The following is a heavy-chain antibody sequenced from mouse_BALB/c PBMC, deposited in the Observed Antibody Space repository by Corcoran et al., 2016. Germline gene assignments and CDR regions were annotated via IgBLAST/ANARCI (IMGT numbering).Heavy chain of an antibody. CDR2: INTNTGEP. Sequence: QIQVELSGPELKQPGETVKISCKASGYTFTNYGMNWVNQAPGKGLKWMGWINTNTGEPTYAEDVKGRFAFSLETSASTAYLQINNLKTEATATYFCARGRVPYGNSYWYFDVWGAGTTVTVSS. J-gene: IGHJ1*01. CDR3: ARGRVPYGNSYWYFDV. V-gene: IGHV9-3*02. D-gene: IGHD2-1*01. CDR1: GYTFTNYG.